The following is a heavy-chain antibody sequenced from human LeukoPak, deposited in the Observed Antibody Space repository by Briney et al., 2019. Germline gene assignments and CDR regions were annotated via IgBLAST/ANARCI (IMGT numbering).Heavy chain of an antibody. J-gene: IGHJ6*02. CDR1: GYTFISYA. V-gene: IGHV7-4-1*02. D-gene: IGHD2-2*01. CDR2: INTNTGNP. CDR3: ARGKAPPVVVPAAMLDYYYYGMDV. Sequence: ASVKVSCKASGYTFISYAMNWVRQAPGQGLEWMGWINTNTGNPTYAQGFTGRFVFSLDTSVSTAYLQISSLKAEDTAVYYCARGKAPPVVVPAAMLDYYYYGMDVWGQGTTVTVSS.